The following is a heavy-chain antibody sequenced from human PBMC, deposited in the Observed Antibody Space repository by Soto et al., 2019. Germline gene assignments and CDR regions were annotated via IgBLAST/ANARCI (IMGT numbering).Heavy chain of an antibody. CDR1: GCAFSSYG. V-gene: IGHV3-33*01. J-gene: IGHJ3*02. D-gene: IGHD3-22*01. CDR3: ARGIRATHYYDSSGDAFDI. CDR2: IWYDGSNK. Sequence: GGSLRLSCAACGCAFSSYGMHWGGEAPGKGLEWVAVIWYDGSNKYYADSVKGRFTISRDNSKNTLYLQMNSLRAEDTAVYYCARGIRATHYYDSSGDAFDIWGQGTMVTVSS.